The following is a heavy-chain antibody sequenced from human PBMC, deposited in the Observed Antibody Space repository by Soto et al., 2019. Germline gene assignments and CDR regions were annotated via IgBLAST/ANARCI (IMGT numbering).Heavy chain of an antibody. J-gene: IGHJ2*01. CDR1: GGSLSSSNW. Sequence: QVQLQESGPGLVKPSGTLSLTCAVSGGSLSSSNWWSWVRQPPGKGLEWIGEIYHSGSTNYTPSLKSRVPKAVDKPQNHFSLKLSSVTAADTAVYYCATRIHGDEDWYFDLWGRGTLVTVSS. CDR3: ATRIHGDEDWYFDL. CDR2: IYHSGST. V-gene: IGHV4-4*02. D-gene: IGHD4-17*01.